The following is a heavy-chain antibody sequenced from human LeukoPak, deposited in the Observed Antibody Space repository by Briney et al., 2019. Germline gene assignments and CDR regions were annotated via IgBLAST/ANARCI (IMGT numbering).Heavy chain of an antibody. CDR3: TRESGAFSPFGF. V-gene: IGHV4-4*02. CDR1: GGSIITTNW. D-gene: IGHD1-26*01. Sequence: PSGTLSLTCGVSGGSIITTNWWSWVRQPPGKGLEWIGEVHLNGATNYNPSLESRVSMSIDKSKNQLSLKLSSVTAADTATYYCTRESGAFSPFGFWGQGTLVTVSS. CDR2: VHLNGAT. J-gene: IGHJ4*02.